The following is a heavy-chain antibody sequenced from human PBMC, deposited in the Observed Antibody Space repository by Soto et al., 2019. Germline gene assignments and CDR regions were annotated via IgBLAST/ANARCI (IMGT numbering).Heavy chain of an antibody. CDR3: AKAQGNWNYLDY. Sequence: QVQLVESGGGVVQPGRSLRLSCAASGFTFSSYGMHWVRQAPGKGLEWVAVISYDGSNKYYADSVKGRFTISRDNSKNTLYLQMNSLRAEDTAGYYRAKAQGNWNYLDYWGQGTLVTVSS. CDR1: GFTFSSYG. J-gene: IGHJ4*02. V-gene: IGHV3-30*18. CDR2: ISYDGSNK. D-gene: IGHD1-20*01.